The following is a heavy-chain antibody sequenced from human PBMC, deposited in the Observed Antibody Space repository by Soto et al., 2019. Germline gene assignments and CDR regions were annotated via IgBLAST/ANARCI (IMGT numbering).Heavy chain of an antibody. Sequence: EVQLVESGGGLVQPGGSLRLSCAASGFTFSNYWMDWVRQAPGQGLVWVPRIKRDGSSISYADSVKGRVTISRDNAKNTRDLQMNSLRAEDTAVYYWARDGGRGGDLDYWGQGTLVTVSS. CDR3: ARDGGRGGDLDY. CDR1: GFTFSNYW. V-gene: IGHV3-74*01. J-gene: IGHJ4*02. D-gene: IGHD2-21*02. CDR2: IKRDGSSI.